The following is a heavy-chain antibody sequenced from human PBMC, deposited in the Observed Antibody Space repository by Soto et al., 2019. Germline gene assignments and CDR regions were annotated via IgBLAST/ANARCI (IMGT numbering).Heavy chain of an antibody. D-gene: IGHD4-17*01. Sequence: ASVKVSCKASGYTFTSYGISWVRQAPGQGLEWMGWISAYNGNTNYAQKLQGRVTMTTDTSTSTAYMELRSLRSDDTAVYYCARVSDYGDFPPPPYYFDYWGRGTLVTVSS. CDR2: ISAYNGNT. V-gene: IGHV1-18*01. CDR1: GYTFTSYG. CDR3: ARVSDYGDFPPPPYYFDY. J-gene: IGHJ4*02.